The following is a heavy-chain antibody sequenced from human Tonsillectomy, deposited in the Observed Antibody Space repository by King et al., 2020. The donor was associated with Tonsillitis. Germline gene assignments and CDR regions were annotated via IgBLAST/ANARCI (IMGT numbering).Heavy chain of an antibody. D-gene: IGHD2-21*02. Sequence: VQLVESGGGLVKPGWSLRLSCAASGFTFSDYTINWVRQAPGKGLEWVSSINSRGRYIYYADSVKGRFTISRDNAKNLLFLQMNSLTADDTAVYYCARDRLSGDYWGQGTLVTVSS. CDR3: ARDRLSGDY. J-gene: IGHJ4*02. CDR2: INSRGRYI. CDR1: GFTFSDYT. V-gene: IGHV3-21*01.